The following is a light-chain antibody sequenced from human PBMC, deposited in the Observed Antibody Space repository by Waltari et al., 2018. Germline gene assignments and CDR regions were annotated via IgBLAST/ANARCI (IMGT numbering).Light chain of an antibody. Sequence: DIQMTQSPSTLSASVGDRVTITCRASQSISSWLAWYQQKPGKAPKLLIYKASSLESGVPSRFSGGGFGTDFTLTISSLQPDDFATYYCQQYSSWPQTFGQGTRLEIK. V-gene: IGKV1-5*03. J-gene: IGKJ5*01. CDR3: QQYSSWPQT. CDR1: QSISSW. CDR2: KAS.